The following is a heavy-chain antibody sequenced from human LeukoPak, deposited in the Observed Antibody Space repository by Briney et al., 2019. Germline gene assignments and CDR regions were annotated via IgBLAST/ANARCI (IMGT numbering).Heavy chain of an antibody. Sequence: ASVKVSCKASGYTFTSYYMHWVRQAPGQGLEWMGIINPSGGSTSYAQKFQGTVTMTRDMSTSTVYMELSSLRSEDTAVYYCARDRAAAGSILYYYYYYMDVWGKGTTVTISS. CDR3: ARDRAAAGSILYYYYYYMDV. CDR2: INPSGGST. D-gene: IGHD6-13*01. V-gene: IGHV1-46*01. CDR1: GYTFTSYY. J-gene: IGHJ6*03.